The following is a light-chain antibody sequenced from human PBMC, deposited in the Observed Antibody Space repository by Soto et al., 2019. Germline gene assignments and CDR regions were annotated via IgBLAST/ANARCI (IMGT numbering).Light chain of an antibody. V-gene: IGKV3-15*01. CDR2: GAS. J-gene: IGKJ1*01. CDR3: QQYNNWPQT. CDR1: QIVSSN. Sequence: EIVMTPSPATLSVSPGERATLSCRASQIVSSNLAWYQQKPGQAPRLLIYGASTRATGIPARFSGSGSGTEFTLTISSLQSEDFAVYYCQQYNNWPQTFGQGTKVDIK.